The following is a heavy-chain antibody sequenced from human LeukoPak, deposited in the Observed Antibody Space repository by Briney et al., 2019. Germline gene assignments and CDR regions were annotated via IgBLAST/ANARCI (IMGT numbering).Heavy chain of an antibody. CDR1: GGSISSSSYY. CDR3: ARDRRRGGSYGMDV. J-gene: IGHJ6*02. V-gene: IGHV4-39*07. Sequence: SETLSLTCTVSGGSISSSSYYWGWIRQPPGKGLGWIGSIYYSGSTYYNPSLKSRVTISVDTSKNQFSLKLSSVTAADTAVYYCARDRRRGGSYGMDVWGQGTAVTVSS. D-gene: IGHD2-15*01. CDR2: IYYSGST.